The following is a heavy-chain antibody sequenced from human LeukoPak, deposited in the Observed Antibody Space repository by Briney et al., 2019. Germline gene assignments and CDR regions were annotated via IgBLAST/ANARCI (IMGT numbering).Heavy chain of an antibody. J-gene: IGHJ4*02. CDR3: VSRSGYSSSSLDY. Sequence: SQTLSLTCAISGDSVSSNSAAWNWIRQSPSRGLEWLGRTYYRSKWYNDYAVSVKSRITINPDTSKNQFSLQLNSVTPEDTAVYYCVSRSGYSSSSLDYWGQGTLVTVSS. CDR1: GDSVSSNSAA. V-gene: IGHV6-1*01. CDR2: TYYRSKWYN. D-gene: IGHD6-6*01.